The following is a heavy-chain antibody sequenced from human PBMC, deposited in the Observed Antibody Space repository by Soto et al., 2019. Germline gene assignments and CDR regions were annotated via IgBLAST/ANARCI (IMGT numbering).Heavy chain of an antibody. CDR3: ASRIAVAGTTFDP. CDR1: GGSISSSSYY. V-gene: IGHV4-39*01. CDR2: IYYSGST. D-gene: IGHD6-19*01. Sequence: SETLSLTCTVSGGSISSSSYYWGWIRQPPGKGLEWIGSIYYSGSTYYNPSLKSRVTISVDTSKNQFSLKLSSVTAADTAVYYWASRIAVAGTTFDPWGQGTIVTVSS. J-gene: IGHJ5*02.